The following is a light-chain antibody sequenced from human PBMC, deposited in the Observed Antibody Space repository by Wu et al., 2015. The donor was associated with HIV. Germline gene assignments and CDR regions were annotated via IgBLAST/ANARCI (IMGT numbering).Light chain of an antibody. CDR2: AAS. J-gene: IGKJ3*01. CDR3: QQLSNYPFT. V-gene: IGKV1-9*01. Sequence: DIQLTQSPSFLSASIGDRVTITCRASQAISTYLVWYQQKPGKAPKLLIYAASTLQSGVPSRFSGSGSGTEFTLTVSSLQSDDFATYYCQQLSNYPFTFGPGTKVEYQT. CDR1: QAISTY.